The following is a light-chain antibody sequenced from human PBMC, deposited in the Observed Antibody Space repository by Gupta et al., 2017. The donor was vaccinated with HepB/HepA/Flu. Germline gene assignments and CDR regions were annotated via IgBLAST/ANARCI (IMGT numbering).Light chain of an antibody. V-gene: IGKV4-1*01. CDR3: QQYVNTHPLS. CDR2: CAS. Sequence: DIVMPQSPETLTVSLGESTTINCKARLNILYILNNKNYLAGYQQKPGQPPKWLISCASTREPGVPARSIGSSSGTAYTPLISNVQPEDVAVYYCQQYVNTHPLSFGHGTTVEIK. J-gene: IGKJ4*01. CDR1: LNILYILNNKNY.